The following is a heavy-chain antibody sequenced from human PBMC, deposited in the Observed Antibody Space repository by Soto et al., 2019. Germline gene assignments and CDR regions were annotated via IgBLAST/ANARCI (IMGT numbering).Heavy chain of an antibody. CDR3: APEPPRFDWLLYPDY. J-gene: IGHJ4*02. V-gene: IGHV3-23*01. D-gene: IGHD3-9*01. Sequence: GGPLRLSCAASGFTFSSYAMSWVRQAPGKGLEWVSAISGSGGSTYYADSVKGRFTISRDNSKNTLYLQMNSLRAEDMSLYYCAPEPPRFDWLLYPDYWGQGTLVTVSS. CDR1: GFTFSSYA. CDR2: ISGSGGST.